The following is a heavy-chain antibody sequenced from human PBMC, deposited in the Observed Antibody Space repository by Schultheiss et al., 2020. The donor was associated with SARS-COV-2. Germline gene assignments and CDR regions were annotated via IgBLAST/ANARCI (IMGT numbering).Heavy chain of an antibody. Sequence: SETLSLTCGVYGGSFSGFYWNWIRQPPGKGLEWIGEINHSGSTNYNSSLKSRVTISLDTSKNQFSLKLTSVTAADTAVYYCARVKPLYYYDSSGRLDYWGQGTLVTVSS. CDR2: INHSGST. CDR1: GGSFSGFY. J-gene: IGHJ4*02. CDR3: ARVKPLYYYDSSGRLDY. V-gene: IGHV4-34*01. D-gene: IGHD3-22*01.